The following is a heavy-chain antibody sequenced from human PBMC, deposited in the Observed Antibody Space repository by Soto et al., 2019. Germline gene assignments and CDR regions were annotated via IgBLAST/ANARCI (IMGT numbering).Heavy chain of an antibody. V-gene: IGHV2-5*02. D-gene: IGHD2-2*01. CDR1: GFSLSTTAEG. Sequence: QITLKESGPTLVKPTQTLTLTCTFSGFSLSTTAEGVGWIRQPPGKALEWLPLIYWDDDERSSPSLKSSLTITKDTSKNQVVLTMTNVDPVDTATYYCAHGSCSSADCYPNPYLDYWGQGILVTVSS. J-gene: IGHJ4*02. CDR2: IYWDDDE. CDR3: AHGSCSSADCYPNPYLDY.